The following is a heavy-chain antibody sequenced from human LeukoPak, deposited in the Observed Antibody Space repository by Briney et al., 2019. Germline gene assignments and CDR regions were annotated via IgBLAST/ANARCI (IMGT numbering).Heavy chain of an antibody. Sequence: GRSLRLSCAASGFTFSSYAMHWVRQAPGKGLEWVALISFDGGNRYYADSVKGRFTISRDDSKNTAYLQMDSLKTEDTAVYYCTGNYYGSGSYADFDYWGQGTLVTVSS. D-gene: IGHD3-10*01. CDR3: TGNYYGSGSYADFDY. CDR2: ISFDGGNR. J-gene: IGHJ4*02. CDR1: GFTFSSYA. V-gene: IGHV3-30*04.